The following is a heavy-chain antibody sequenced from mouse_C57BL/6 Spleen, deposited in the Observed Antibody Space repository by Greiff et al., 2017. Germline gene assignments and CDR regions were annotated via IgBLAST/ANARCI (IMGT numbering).Heavy chain of an antibody. D-gene: IGHD2-4*01. J-gene: IGHJ3*01. CDR1: GFTFSNYA. Sequence: EVQVVESGGGLVQPGGSLKLSCAASGFTFSNYAMSWVRQTPEKRLEWVATISDGGSYTYYPDYVKGRFIISRDNAKNNLYLQMSHLKSEDTAMYYCARVDDYDYEAYWGQGTLVTVSS. V-gene: IGHV5-4*01. CDR3: ARVDDYDYEAY. CDR2: ISDGGSYT.